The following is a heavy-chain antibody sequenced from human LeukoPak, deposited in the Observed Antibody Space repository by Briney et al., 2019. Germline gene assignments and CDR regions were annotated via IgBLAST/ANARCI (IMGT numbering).Heavy chain of an antibody. Sequence: GGSLRLSCAASGFTFSSYGMHWVRQAPGKGLEWVAVITYEGGSKYYADSVKGRFTISRDNSKNTLSLQMNSLRAEDTALYYCAKVDDDGFHAFDIWGQGTMVTVSS. D-gene: IGHD1-1*01. CDR3: AKVDDDGFHAFDI. J-gene: IGHJ3*02. CDR2: ITYEGGSK. CDR1: GFTFSSYG. V-gene: IGHV3-30*18.